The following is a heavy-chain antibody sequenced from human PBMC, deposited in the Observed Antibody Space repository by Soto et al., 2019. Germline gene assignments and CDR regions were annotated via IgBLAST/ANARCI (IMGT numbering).Heavy chain of an antibody. J-gene: IGHJ4*01. CDR1: GFTFSSYA. D-gene: IGHD3-10*01. V-gene: IGHV3-23*01. CDR3: AKGSVYFTMVRGGSDY. CDR2: ISGSGGST. Sequence: EVQLLESGGGLVQPGGSLRLSCAASGFTFSSYAMSWVRQAPGKGLEWVSAISGSGGSTYYADSVKGRFTMSSDNSKNPLYLQMNSLGAEDTTVYYCAKGSVYFTMVRGGSDYWGQGTIVAVSS.